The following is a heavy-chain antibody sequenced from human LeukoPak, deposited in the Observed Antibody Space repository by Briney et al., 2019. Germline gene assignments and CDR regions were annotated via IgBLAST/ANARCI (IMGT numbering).Heavy chain of an antibody. Sequence: ASVKVSCKASGYTFSDSYIHWVRQAPGQGLEWMGWINPNNGVINYAQKFQARVTMTRDTSISTAYMELSRLRSDDTAVYYCARSVDRVIDYWGQGTLVTVSS. CDR3: ARSVDRVIDY. CDR2: INPNNGVI. CDR1: GYTFSDSY. D-gene: IGHD5-12*01. J-gene: IGHJ4*02. V-gene: IGHV1-2*02.